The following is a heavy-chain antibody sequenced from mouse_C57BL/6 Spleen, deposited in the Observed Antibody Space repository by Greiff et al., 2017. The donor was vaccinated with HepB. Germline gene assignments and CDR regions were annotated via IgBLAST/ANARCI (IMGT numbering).Heavy chain of an antibody. J-gene: IGHJ2*01. Sequence: VQLQQSGAELVRPGASVKLSCTASGFNIKDYYMHWVKQRPEQGLEWIGRIDPEDGDTEYAPKFQGKATMTADTSSNTAYLQLSSLTSEDTAVYYCTTGPNYYGSSYDFDYWGQGTTLTVSS. CDR1: GFNIKDYY. CDR3: TTGPNYYGSSYDFDY. CDR2: IDPEDGDT. D-gene: IGHD1-1*01. V-gene: IGHV14-1*01.